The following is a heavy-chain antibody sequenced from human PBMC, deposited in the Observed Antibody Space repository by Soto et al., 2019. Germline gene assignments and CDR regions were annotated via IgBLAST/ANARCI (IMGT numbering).Heavy chain of an antibody. J-gene: IGHJ4*02. CDR1: GFTFSDHY. CDR3: TRLAYCISTTCRAFDY. CDR2: IRNKASSYST. V-gene: IGHV3-72*01. Sequence: GGSLRLSCAASGFTFSDHYMDWVRQAPGKGLEWVGRIRNKASSYSTEYAASVKGRFTISRDDSKNSLYLQMNSLKSEDTAMYYCTRLAYCISTTCRAFDYWGQGTLVTVSS. D-gene: IGHD2-2*01.